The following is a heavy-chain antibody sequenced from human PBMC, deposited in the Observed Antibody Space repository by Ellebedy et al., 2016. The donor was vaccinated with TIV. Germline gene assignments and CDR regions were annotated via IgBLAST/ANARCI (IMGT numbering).Heavy chain of an antibody. Sequence: SETLSLTXTVSGYSISSGYYWGWIRPPPGKGLEWIGSISHSGSTYYNPSLKSRVTISVDTSKNQFSLKLTSVTAADTSLYYCARTFMSPYYYAMDVWGQGTTVTVSS. CDR2: ISHSGST. J-gene: IGHJ6*02. V-gene: IGHV4-38-2*02. CDR3: ARTFMSPYYYAMDV. D-gene: IGHD3-10*02. CDR1: GYSISSGYY.